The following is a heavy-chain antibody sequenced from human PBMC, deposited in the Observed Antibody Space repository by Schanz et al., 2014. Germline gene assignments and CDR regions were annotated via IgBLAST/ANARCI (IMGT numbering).Heavy chain of an antibody. Sequence: QVQLQEAGPGLVKPSQTLSLTCTVSGGSIDVSGYYWSWIRQQPGKALEWIGYIYHSGNTYFKPSLQSRLAISVDTAKNQFSLSLSSVTAADTAVYFCARVQIGDVYFDSWGQGILVTVSS. CDR1: GGSIDVSGYY. D-gene: IGHD2-8*01. CDR3: ARVQIGDVYFDS. V-gene: IGHV4-31*03. CDR2: IYHSGNT. J-gene: IGHJ4*02.